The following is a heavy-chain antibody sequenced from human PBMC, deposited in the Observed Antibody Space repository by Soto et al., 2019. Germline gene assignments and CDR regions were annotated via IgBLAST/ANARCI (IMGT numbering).Heavy chain of an antibody. J-gene: IGHJ6*02. CDR3: ATNGDIVVVGGYYKGGMDV. CDR2: ISAYNGNT. D-gene: IGHD2-15*01. Sequence: QVQLVQSGAEVKKPGASVKVSCKASGYTFTSYGISWVRQAPGQGLEWMGWISAYNGNTNYAQKLQGRVTMTTDTSRSTAYVELRSLRSDDTAVYYCATNGDIVVVGGYYKGGMDVWGQGTTVTVSS. CDR1: GYTFTSYG. V-gene: IGHV1-18*01.